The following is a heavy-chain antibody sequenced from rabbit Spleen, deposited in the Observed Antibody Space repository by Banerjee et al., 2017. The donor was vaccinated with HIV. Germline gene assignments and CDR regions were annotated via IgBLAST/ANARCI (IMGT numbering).Heavy chain of an antibody. Sequence: QEQLVESGGGLVKPGASLTLTCTASGVSFSGSSNMWLVRKAPGKGLEWVACIELGGSGFTYFASWAKGRFTISKTSSTTVTLHMTSLTAADTATYFCARDTSSSFSSYGTDLWGPGTLVTVS. V-gene: IGHV1S45*01. D-gene: IGHD1-1*01. J-gene: IGHJ6*01. CDR2: IELGGSGFT. CDR3: ARDTSSSFSSYGTDL. CDR1: GVSFSGSSN.